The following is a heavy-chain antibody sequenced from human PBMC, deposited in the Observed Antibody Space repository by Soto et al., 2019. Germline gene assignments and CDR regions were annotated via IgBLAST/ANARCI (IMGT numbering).Heavy chain of an antibody. J-gene: IGHJ3*02. V-gene: IGHV1-24*01. CDR2: FDPEDGET. CDR1: GYTLTELS. CDR3: ATDQGGYCSGGSCYGYMVVAFDI. D-gene: IGHD2-15*01. Sequence: GASVKVSCKVSGYTLTELSMHWVRQAPGKGLEWMGGFDPEDGETIYAQKFQGRVTMTEGTSTDTAYMELSSLRSEDTAVYYCATDQGGYCSGGSCYGYMVVAFDIWGQGTMVTVSS.